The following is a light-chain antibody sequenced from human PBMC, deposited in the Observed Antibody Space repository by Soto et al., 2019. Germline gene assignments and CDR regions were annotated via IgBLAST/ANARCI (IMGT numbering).Light chain of an antibody. CDR1: QSISTY. CDR2: AAS. V-gene: IGKV1-39*01. J-gene: IGKJ2*02. CDR3: QQSYSTPRT. Sequence: DIQMTQSPSSLSASVGDRVTITCRASQSISTYLNWYQQKVGKAPKLLIYAASSLQRGVPSRFSGSGSGTDFTLTISSLQPEDVSTYSCQQSYSTPRTFGQGTKLEIK.